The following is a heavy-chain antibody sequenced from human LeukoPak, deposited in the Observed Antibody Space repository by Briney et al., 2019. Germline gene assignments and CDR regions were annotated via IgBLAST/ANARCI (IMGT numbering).Heavy chain of an antibody. J-gene: IGHJ4*02. CDR1: GFSFSSYA. CDR2: ISGRGDTT. V-gene: IGHV3-23*01. CDR3: AKDRHGSRGYYFDY. D-gene: IGHD3-10*01. Sequence: GGSLRLSCEGSGFSFSSYAMHWVRQAPGKGLEWVSGISGRGDTTYYADSVKGRFIISRDNSKNTLYLRMDSLRVEDTAVYYCAKDRHGSRGYYFDYWGQGTLVTVSS.